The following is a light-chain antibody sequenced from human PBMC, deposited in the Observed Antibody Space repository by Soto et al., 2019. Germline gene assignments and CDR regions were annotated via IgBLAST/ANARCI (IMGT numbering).Light chain of an antibody. CDR1: QTVSSSY. J-gene: IGKJ1*01. CDR2: GAS. Sequence: EIVLTQSPGTLSLSPGERATLSCRASQTVSSSYLAWYQQKPGQAPRLLIYGASNRATGIPDRFGGSGSGADFTLTISRLEPEDFAVYYCQQYGSSPRTFCQGTKVEI. CDR3: QQYGSSPRT. V-gene: IGKV3-20*01.